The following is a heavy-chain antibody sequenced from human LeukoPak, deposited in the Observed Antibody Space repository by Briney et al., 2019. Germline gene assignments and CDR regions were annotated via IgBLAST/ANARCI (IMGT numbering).Heavy chain of an antibody. CDR1: GYTFTGYY. V-gene: IGHV1-2*02. Sequence: PGESLKISCKASGYTFTGYYMHWVRQAPGQGLEWMGWINPNSGGTNYAQKFQGRVTLTRDTSISTAYMELSRLRSDDTAVYYCARRNIAVAGSFDYWGQGTLVTVSS. CDR2: INPNSGGT. D-gene: IGHD6-19*01. J-gene: IGHJ4*02. CDR3: ARRNIAVAGSFDY.